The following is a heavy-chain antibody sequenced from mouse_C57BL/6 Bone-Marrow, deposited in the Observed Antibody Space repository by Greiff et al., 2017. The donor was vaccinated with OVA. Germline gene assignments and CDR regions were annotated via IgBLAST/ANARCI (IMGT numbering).Heavy chain of an antibody. V-gene: IGHV3-6*01. D-gene: IGHD2-2*01. Sequence: ESGPGLVKPSQSLSLTCSVTGYSITSGYYWTWIRQFPGNKLEWMGYISYDGSNNYNPSLKNRISITRDTSKNQFFLKLNSVTTEDTATYYCAREMVTKYFDVWGTGTTVTVSS. CDR2: ISYDGSN. CDR1: GYSITSGYY. J-gene: IGHJ1*03. CDR3: AREMVTKYFDV.